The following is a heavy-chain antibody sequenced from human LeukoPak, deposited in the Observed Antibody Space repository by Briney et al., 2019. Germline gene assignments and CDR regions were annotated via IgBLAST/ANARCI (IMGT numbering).Heavy chain of an antibody. Sequence: GGSLRLSCAASGFTFSSYSMNRVRQAPGKGLEWVSFISSSGTYIYYADSMKGRFTISRDNAKNSLYLQMNSLRAEDTAVFYCARNGGNSDFDYWGQGTLVTVSS. J-gene: IGHJ4*02. CDR1: GFTFSSYS. D-gene: IGHD4-23*01. CDR2: ISSSGTYI. V-gene: IGHV3-21*01. CDR3: ARNGGNSDFDY.